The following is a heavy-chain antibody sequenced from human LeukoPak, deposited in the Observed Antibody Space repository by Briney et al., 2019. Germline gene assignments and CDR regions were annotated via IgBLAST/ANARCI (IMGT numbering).Heavy chain of an antibody. CDR2: IYHSGST. CDR1: RGSISSSNW. V-gene: IGHV4-4*02. Sequence: SETLSFTCAVSRGSISSSNWWSWVRQPPGKGLEWIGEIYHSGSTNYTPSLKSRVTISVDKSKNQFFLKLSSVTAADTAVYYCARDNYYDSSGYFDYWGQGTLVTVSS. CDR3: ARDNYYDSSGYFDY. D-gene: IGHD3-22*01. J-gene: IGHJ4*02.